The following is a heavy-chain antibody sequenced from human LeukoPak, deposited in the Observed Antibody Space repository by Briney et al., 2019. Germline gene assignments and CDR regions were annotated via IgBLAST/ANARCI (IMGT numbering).Heavy chain of an antibody. CDR3: ARGPGGDYSDY. J-gene: IGHJ4*02. CDR2: TYYSGIT. Sequence: PSQTLSLTCTVSGGSITSGGFYWNWIRQHPGKGLEWIGNTYYSGITHYNPSLKSRVIISVDTSKNQFSLKLSSVTAADTAVYYCARGPGGDYSDYWGQGTLVTVSS. V-gene: IGHV4-31*03. CDR1: GGSITSGGFY.